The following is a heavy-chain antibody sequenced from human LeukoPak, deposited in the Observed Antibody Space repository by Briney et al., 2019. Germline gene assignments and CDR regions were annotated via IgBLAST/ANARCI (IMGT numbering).Heavy chain of an antibody. CDR2: INHSGST. D-gene: IGHD6-19*01. CDR1: GGSFSGYY. CDR3: ARARYVSAWYASDI. J-gene: IGHJ3*02. Sequence: SETLSLTCAVYGGSFSGYYWSWIRQPPGKGLEWIGEINHSGSTNYNPSLKSRVTMSVDTSKNQFSLRLNSVTAADTAVYYCARARYVSAWYASDIWGQGTMVTVSS. V-gene: IGHV4-34*01.